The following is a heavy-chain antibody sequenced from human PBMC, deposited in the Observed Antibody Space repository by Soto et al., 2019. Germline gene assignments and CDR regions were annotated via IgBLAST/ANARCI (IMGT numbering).Heavy chain of an antibody. Sequence: SGPTLVNPTQTLTLTCTFSGFSLSTSGVGVGWIRQPPGKALEWLGIIFWDDDKRYSPSLKRRLTITKDTSKNQLVLTMTNMDPVDAATYYCAHLPWKQLWPRAPVVYWGQGPPVTVSS. V-gene: IGHV2-5*02. CDR3: AHLPWKQLWPRAPVVY. J-gene: IGHJ4*02. D-gene: IGHD5-18*01. CDR1: GFSLSTSGVG. CDR2: IFWDDDK.